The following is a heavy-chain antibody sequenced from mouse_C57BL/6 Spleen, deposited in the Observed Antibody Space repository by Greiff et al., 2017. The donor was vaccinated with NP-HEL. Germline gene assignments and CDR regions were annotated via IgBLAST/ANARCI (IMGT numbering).Heavy chain of an antibody. CDR3: ARQRDGFAY. Sequence: EVKLVESGGDLVKPGGSLKLSRAASGFTFSSYGMSWVRQTPDKRLEWVATISSGGSYTYYPDSVKGRFTISRDNAKNTLYLQMSSLKSEDTAMYYCARQRDGFAYWGQGTLVTVSA. J-gene: IGHJ3*01. D-gene: IGHD3-3*01. CDR1: GFTFSSYG. V-gene: IGHV5-6*01. CDR2: ISSGGSYT.